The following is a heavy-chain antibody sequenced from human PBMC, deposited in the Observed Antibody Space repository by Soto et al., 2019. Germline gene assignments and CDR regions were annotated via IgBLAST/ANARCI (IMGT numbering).Heavy chain of an antibody. D-gene: IGHD4-17*01. Sequence: ASVKVSCKASGGTFSSYTISWVRQAPGQGLEWMGRIIPINGITNYAQKFQGRVTITTDTSTSTAYMELRSLRSDDTAVYYCARDRDYGDPDAYDIWGQGTMVTVSS. J-gene: IGHJ3*02. CDR1: GGTFSSYT. CDR2: IIPINGIT. CDR3: ARDRDYGDPDAYDI. V-gene: IGHV1-69*04.